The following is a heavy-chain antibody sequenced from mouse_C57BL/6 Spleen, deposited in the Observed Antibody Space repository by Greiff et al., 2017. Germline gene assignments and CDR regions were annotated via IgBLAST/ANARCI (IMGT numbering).Heavy chain of an antibody. D-gene: IGHD1-1*01. CDR2: INPSSGYT. Sequence: VQLVESGAELAKPGASVKLSCKASGYTFTSYWMHWVKQRPGQGLEWIGYINPSSGYTKYNQKFKDKATLTADKSSSSAYMQLSSLTYEDSAVSDCARYYCGSPYYFDYWGQGTTLTVSS. J-gene: IGHJ2*01. CDR1: GYTFTSYW. CDR3: ARYYCGSPYYFDY. V-gene: IGHV1-7*01.